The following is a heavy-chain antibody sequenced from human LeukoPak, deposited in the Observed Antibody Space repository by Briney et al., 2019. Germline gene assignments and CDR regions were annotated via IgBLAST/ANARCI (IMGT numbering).Heavy chain of an antibody. CDR2: INHSGST. D-gene: IGHD6-19*01. CDR3: AIRDSRGWVNWFDP. Sequence: NPSETLSLTCAVYGGSFSGYYWSWIRQPPGKGLEWIGEINHSGSTNYNPSLKSRVTISVDTSKNQFSLKLSSVTAADTAVYYCAIRDSRGWVNWFDPWGQGTLVTVSS. CDR1: GGSFSGYY. V-gene: IGHV4-34*01. J-gene: IGHJ5*02.